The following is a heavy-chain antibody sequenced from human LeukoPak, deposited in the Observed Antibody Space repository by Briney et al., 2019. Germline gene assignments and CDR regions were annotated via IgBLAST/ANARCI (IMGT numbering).Heavy chain of an antibody. V-gene: IGHV5-51*01. CDR3: ARQGLCSSTSCFPFDI. J-gene: IGHJ3*02. Sequence: GESLKISCRGSGYIFTNYWIGWVRQMPGKGLEWMGIIYPGDSDTRYSPSFQGQVTISADKSISTAYLQWSSLKASDTAMYYCARQGLCSSTSCFPFDIWGQGTMVTVSS. D-gene: IGHD2-2*01. CDR1: GYIFTNYW. CDR2: IYPGDSDT.